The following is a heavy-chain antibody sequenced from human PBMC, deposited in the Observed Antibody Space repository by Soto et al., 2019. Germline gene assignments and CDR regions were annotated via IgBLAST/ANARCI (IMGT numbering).Heavy chain of an antibody. J-gene: IGHJ4*02. Sequence: QVQLVESGGGVVQPGRSLRLSCAASGFTFSSYGMHWVGQAPGTGLEWVAAIWYDGSNKYYTDSVKGRFTISRDNSKNTLSLQMNSLRAEDTAVYYCAREGHWNYEDYWGQGTLVTVSS. V-gene: IGHV3-33*01. CDR3: AREGHWNYEDY. CDR2: IWYDGSNK. CDR1: GFTFSSYG. D-gene: IGHD1-7*01.